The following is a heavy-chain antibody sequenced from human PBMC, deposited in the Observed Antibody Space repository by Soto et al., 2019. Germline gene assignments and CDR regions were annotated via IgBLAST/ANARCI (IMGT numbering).Heavy chain of an antibody. V-gene: IGHV5-10-1*01. CDR2: IDPSDSYT. CDR3: ARLTSHGSYYYHYGMDV. J-gene: IGHJ6*02. D-gene: IGHD2-2*01. Sequence: PGESLKISCKGSGYSFTSYWISWVRQMPGKGLEWMGRIDPSDSYTNYSPSFQGHVTISADKSISTAYLQWSSLKASDTAMYYCARLTSHGSYYYHYGMDVWGQGTTVTVSS. CDR1: GYSFTSYW.